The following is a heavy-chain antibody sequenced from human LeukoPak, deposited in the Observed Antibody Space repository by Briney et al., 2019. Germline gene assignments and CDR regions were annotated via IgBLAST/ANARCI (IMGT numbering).Heavy chain of an antibody. CDR1: GFTVSNAW. J-gene: IGHJ4*02. Sequence: PGGSLRLSCTASGFTVSNAWMTWVRQAPERGLEWVGRIRSRTDGGTADYAAPVKGRFIISRDESKNTLYLQMNSLKSEDTAVYYCTTGSGSYGLDNWGQGTLVTVSS. D-gene: IGHD1-26*01. CDR2: IRSRTDGGTA. V-gene: IGHV3-15*01. CDR3: TTGSGSYGLDN.